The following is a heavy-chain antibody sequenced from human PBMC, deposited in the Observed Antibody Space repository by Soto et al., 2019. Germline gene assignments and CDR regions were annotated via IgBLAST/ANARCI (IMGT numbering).Heavy chain of an antibody. CDR3: ARGYGYSSGWRKDAFDI. J-gene: IGHJ3*02. V-gene: IGHV1-18*01. D-gene: IGHD6-19*01. CDR2: ISAYNGNT. Sequence: ASVKVSCKASGYTFTSYAMHWVRQAPGQRLEWMGWISAYNGNTNYAQKLQGRVTMTTDTSTSTAYMELRSLRSDDTAVYYCARGYGYSSGWRKDAFDIWRQGTMVTFSS. CDR1: GYTFTSYA.